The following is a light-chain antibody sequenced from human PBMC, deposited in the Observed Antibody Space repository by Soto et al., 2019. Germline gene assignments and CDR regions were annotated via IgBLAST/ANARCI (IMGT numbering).Light chain of an antibody. CDR1: QSVGNN. Sequence: EIVMTQSPGTLSVSPGERVTLSCRASQSVGNNLAWHQQKPGQAPRLLIYGASTRATGFPARFSGSGSGTEFTLTISSLEPEDFAVYYCQQRSNWPPPITFGQGTRLEIK. J-gene: IGKJ5*01. V-gene: IGKV3-15*01. CDR3: QQRSNWPPPIT. CDR2: GAS.